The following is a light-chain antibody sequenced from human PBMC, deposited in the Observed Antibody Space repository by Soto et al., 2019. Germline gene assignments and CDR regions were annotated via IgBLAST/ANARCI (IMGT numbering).Light chain of an antibody. CDR1: PSVSSY. V-gene: IGKV3-11*01. J-gene: IGKJ5*01. CDR2: DAS. Sequence: EIVFTQSPATLSLSPGERATLSCRASPSVSSYLAWYQQKPGQAPRLLIYDASNRATGIPARFSGSGSGTDFTLTISSLEPEDFAVYYCQQRSNWPPAITFGQGTRLEIK. CDR3: QQRSNWPPAIT.